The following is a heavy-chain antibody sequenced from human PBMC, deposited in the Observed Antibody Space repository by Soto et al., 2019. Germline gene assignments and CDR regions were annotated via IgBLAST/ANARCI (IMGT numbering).Heavy chain of an antibody. CDR2: IDQGGLET. CDR1: GFTFSHYW. Sequence: EVQLVQSGGGLVQPGGSLRLSCEASGFTFSHYWMSWVRQAPGKGLEWVAFIDQGGLETHYADSVKGRLTLSRDNAKNTVVLEMRSLRAEDTAMYSCARTILLRYFDNWGQGTPVTVSS. D-gene: IGHD3-3*01. V-gene: IGHV3-7*03. J-gene: IGHJ4*02. CDR3: ARTILLRYFDN.